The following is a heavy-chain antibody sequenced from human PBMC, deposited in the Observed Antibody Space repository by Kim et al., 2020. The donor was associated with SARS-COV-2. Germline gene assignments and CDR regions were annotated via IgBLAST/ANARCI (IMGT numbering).Heavy chain of an antibody. CDR2: IKSKTDGGTT. CDR1: GFTFSNAW. CDR3: TTAGDYGDYVFDY. J-gene: IGHJ4*02. D-gene: IGHD4-17*01. Sequence: GGSLRLSCAASGFTFSNAWMSWVRQAPGKGLEWVGRIKSKTDGGTTDYAAPVKGRFTISRDDSKNTLYLQMNSLKTEDTAVYYCTTAGDYGDYVFDYWGQGTLVTVSS. V-gene: IGHV3-15*01.